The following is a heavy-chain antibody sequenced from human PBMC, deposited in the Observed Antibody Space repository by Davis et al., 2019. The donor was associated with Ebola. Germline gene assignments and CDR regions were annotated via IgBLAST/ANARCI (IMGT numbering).Heavy chain of an antibody. V-gene: IGHV3-7*03. CDR3: ARGSRNMDV. CDR2: IKEDGSQK. CDR1: GFTFRSYW. J-gene: IGHJ6*02. Sequence: PGGSLRLSCAASGFTFRSYWMSWVRQAPGQGLEWVAKIKEDGSQKLEVDSVKGRFTIPRDNAKDSLYLQMNSLRAEDTAVYYCARGSRNMDVWGQGTTVTVSS.